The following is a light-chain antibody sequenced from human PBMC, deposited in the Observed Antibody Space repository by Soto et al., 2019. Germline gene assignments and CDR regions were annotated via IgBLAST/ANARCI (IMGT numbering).Light chain of an antibody. CDR1: QPIFNY. J-gene: IGKJ5*01. V-gene: IGKV1-39*01. Sequence: DVQMTQSQSSLSASVGHSVTIACRASQPIFNYLNWYQQKPGEAPKVLIFAASSLRRGVPSRFSGSGYGTDFTLTINNLHPEDSATYYCQQTHAVPLTFGQGTRLEIK. CDR2: AAS. CDR3: QQTHAVPLT.